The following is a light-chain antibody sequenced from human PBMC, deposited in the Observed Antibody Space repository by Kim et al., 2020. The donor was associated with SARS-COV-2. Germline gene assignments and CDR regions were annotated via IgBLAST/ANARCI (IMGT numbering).Light chain of an antibody. CDR1: RNDGVDPG. CDR2: RNN. J-gene: IGLJ3*02. Sequence: QTGTLTCIANRNDGVDPGAAWPQQSQGLPPKLLSYRNNNRPSGVSERLSASRSGNTASLTITGLQPEDEADYYCSAWNSSLSGWVFGGGTQLTVL. CDR3: SAWNSSLSGWV. V-gene: IGLV10-54*01.